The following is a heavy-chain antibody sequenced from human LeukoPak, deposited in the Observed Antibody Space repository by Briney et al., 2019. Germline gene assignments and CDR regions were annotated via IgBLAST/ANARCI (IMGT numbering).Heavy chain of an antibody. CDR3: ARKVPIAATGPDY. J-gene: IGHJ4*02. D-gene: IGHD6-13*01. CDR1: GGSISSYY. V-gene: IGHV4-59*01. Sequence: SETLSLTCTVSGGSISSYYWSWIRQPPGKGLEWLGYIYNSRDTNYNPSLKSRVTFSVDTSRNQFSLRLSSVTAADTAVYYCARKVPIAATGPDYWGQGTLVTVSS. CDR2: IYNSRDT.